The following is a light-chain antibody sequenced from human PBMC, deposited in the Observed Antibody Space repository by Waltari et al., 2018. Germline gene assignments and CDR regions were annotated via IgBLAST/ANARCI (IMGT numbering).Light chain of an antibody. CDR1: QSFSSY. V-gene: IGKV3-11*01. CDR3: QQRSNWWT. J-gene: IGKJ1*01. CDR2: DAS. Sequence: IVLTQSPDTLSLSPGYRAPLSCRASQSFSSYLAWYQQKPGQAPRLLIYDASNRATGIPARFSGSGSGTDFTLTISSLEPEDFAVYYCQQRSNWWTFGQGTKVEIK.